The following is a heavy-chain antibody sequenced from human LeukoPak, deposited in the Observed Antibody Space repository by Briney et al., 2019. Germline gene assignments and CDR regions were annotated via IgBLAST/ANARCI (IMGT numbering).Heavy chain of an antibody. V-gene: IGHV1-2*02. CDR2: INPNSGGT. CDR1: GYTFTGYY. D-gene: IGHD4-17*01. Sequence: GASVKVSCKASGYTFTGYYMHWVRQAPGQGLEWMGWINPNSGGTNYAQKFQGRVTMTRDTSISTAYMELSRPRSDDTAVYYCARNDYGDYGIDYWGQGTLVTVSS. J-gene: IGHJ4*02. CDR3: ARNDYGDYGIDY.